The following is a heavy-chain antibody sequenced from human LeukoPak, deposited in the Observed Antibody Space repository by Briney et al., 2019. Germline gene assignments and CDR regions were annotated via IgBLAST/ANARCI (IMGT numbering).Heavy chain of an antibody. D-gene: IGHD6-13*01. CDR1: GYTFTDYY. Sequence: GASVKVSCKASGYTFTDYYMHWVRQAPGQGLEWMGWINPKSGDTKYAQESQGWVTMTRDTSISTAYIELSRSRSDDTAMYYCARGSPVAAAGTAYFHHWGQGTLVTASS. CDR2: INPKSGDT. CDR3: ARGSPVAAAGTAYFHH. V-gene: IGHV1-2*04. J-gene: IGHJ1*01.